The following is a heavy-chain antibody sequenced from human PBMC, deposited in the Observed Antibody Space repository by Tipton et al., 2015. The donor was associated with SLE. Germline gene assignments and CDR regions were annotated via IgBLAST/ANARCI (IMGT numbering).Heavy chain of an antibody. J-gene: IGHJ4*02. CDR2: ISYSGST. Sequence: TLSLTCTVSGDTISDHYWSWIRQPPGKGLEWIGYISYSGSTNYSPSLKSRVTISIDTSKNQFSLSLSLVTAADTAVYYCARALREGEWELLGYWGQGTHVTVSS. CDR3: ARALREGEWELLGY. D-gene: IGHD1-26*01. CDR1: GDTISDHY. V-gene: IGHV4-59*08.